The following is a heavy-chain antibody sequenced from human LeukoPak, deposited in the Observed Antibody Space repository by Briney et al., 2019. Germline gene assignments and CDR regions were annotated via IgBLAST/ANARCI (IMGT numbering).Heavy chain of an antibody. Sequence: ASVKVSCKASGYTFTGYYMHWVRQAPGQVLEWMGWINPNSGGTNYAQKFQGRVTMTRDTSISTAYMELSRLRSDDTAVYYCARAPLEYYYDSSGYYPDYWGQGTLVTVSS. D-gene: IGHD3-22*01. CDR2: INPNSGGT. CDR1: GYTFTGYY. J-gene: IGHJ4*02. V-gene: IGHV1-2*02. CDR3: ARAPLEYYYDSSGYYPDY.